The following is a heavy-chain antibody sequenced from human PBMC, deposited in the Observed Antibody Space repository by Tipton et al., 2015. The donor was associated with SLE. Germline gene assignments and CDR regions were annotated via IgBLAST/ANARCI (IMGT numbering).Heavy chain of an antibody. CDR3: ARWWGSTHFDY. J-gene: IGHJ4*02. D-gene: IGHD2-15*01. CDR1: VGSFSGHH. V-gene: IGHV4-34*01. Sequence: GLVKPSETLSLTCAVYVGSFSGHHWTWIRQPPGKGPEWIGEISHRGITNYNPSLKSRVTISVDKSKNQFSLKLSSVTAADTAVYYCARWWGSTHFDYWGQGTLVTVSS. CDR2: ISHRGIT.